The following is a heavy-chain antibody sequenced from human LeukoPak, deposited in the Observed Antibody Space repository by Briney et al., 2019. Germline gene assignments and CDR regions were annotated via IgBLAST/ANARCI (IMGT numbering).Heavy chain of an antibody. D-gene: IGHD5-18*01. CDR2: IYYSGST. V-gene: IGHV4-30-4*08. Sequence: PSETLSLTCTVSGGSISSGDYYWSWIRQPPGKGLEWIGYIYYSGSTYYNPSLKSRVTISVDTSKNQFSLKLSSVTAADTAVYYCARDRGSGQLWFYWGQGTLVAVSS. CDR1: GGSISSGDYY. CDR3: ARDRGSGQLWFY. J-gene: IGHJ4*02.